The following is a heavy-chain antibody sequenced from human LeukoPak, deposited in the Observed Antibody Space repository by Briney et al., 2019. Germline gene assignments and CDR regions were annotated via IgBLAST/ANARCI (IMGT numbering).Heavy chain of an antibody. Sequence: GGSLRLSCAASGFSFTSYGMHWVRQAPGKGLEWVAYIQYDGSNQQYADSVKGRFSISRDSSKNILNLQMNSLRGDDTAVYYCAKDRCSNGIGCYYYYMDVWGKGTTVTIYS. D-gene: IGHD2-8*01. J-gene: IGHJ6*03. CDR2: IQYDGSNQ. CDR1: GFSFTSYG. V-gene: IGHV3-30*02. CDR3: AKDRCSNGIGCYYYYMDV.